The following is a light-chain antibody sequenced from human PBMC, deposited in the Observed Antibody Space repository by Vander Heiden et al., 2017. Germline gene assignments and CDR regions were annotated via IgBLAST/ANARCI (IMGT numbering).Light chain of an antibody. CDR1: SSDVGGYHY. CDR3: SSYTSSSTL. CDR2: EVS. V-gene: IGLV2-14*01. Sequence: QSALTQPASVSGSPGPSLTISCTGTSSDVGGYHYVSWDPPTPGKSPKLMIYEVSNRTAGGSNRFSGSKSGNTASLTISGLQAEDEADYYCSSYTSSSTLFGGGTKLTVL. J-gene: IGLJ2*01.